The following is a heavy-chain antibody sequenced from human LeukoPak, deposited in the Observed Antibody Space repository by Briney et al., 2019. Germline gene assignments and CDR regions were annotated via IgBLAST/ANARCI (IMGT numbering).Heavy chain of an antibody. CDR3: ANGGSIAVATPLDY. V-gene: IGHV3-23*01. D-gene: IGHD6-19*01. CDR1: GFTFSSYA. Sequence: GGSLRLSCAASGFTFSSYAMSWVRQAPGKGLEWASGITGSGGSTYYADSGKGRFTISRDNSKNTLYLQMNSLRAEDTAVYYCANGGSIAVATPLDYWGQGTLVTVS. J-gene: IGHJ4*02. CDR2: ITGSGGST.